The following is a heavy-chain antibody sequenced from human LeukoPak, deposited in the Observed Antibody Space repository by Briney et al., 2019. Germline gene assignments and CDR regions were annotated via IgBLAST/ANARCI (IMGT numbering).Heavy chain of an antibody. J-gene: IGHJ5*02. V-gene: IGHV4-39*01. D-gene: IGHD6-6*01. CDR3: ARRDITARLNWFDP. CDR1: GGSIRSSRYY. CDR2: IYYSGST. Sequence: SETLSLTCTVSGGSIRSSRYYWVGIRQPPGKGLEWIGNIYYSGSTYYNPSLKSRVTISLDTSKNQFSLKLSSVTAADTAVYYCARRDITARLNWFDPWGQGTLVTVSS.